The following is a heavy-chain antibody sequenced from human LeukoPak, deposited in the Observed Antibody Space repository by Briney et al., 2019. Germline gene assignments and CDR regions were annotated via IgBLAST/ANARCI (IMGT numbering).Heavy chain of an antibody. CDR1: GFTFSSYS. V-gene: IGHV3-48*02. D-gene: IGHD6-13*01. CDR3: ARDAAAGTYWYFDL. CDR2: ISSSSSTI. J-gene: IGHJ2*01. Sequence: GGSLRLSCAASGFTFSSYSMNWVRQAPGKGLEWVSYISSSSSTIYYADSVKGRLSISRDNAKNSLYLQMNSLRDEDTAVYYCARDAAAGTYWYFDLWGRGTLVTVSS.